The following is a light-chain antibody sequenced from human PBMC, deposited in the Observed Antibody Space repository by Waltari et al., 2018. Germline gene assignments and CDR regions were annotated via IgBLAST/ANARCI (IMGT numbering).Light chain of an antibody. V-gene: IGKV3-20*01. CDR1: QSVSGSY. Sequence: EIVLTQSPGTLSLSPGERATLSCRASQSVSGSYLAWYHQKPGQAPRLLIYAASSSATGIPDRFSGSGSGTDFTLTISRLEPEDFAVYYCQQYGSSPLTFGGGTKVEIK. J-gene: IGKJ4*01. CDR3: QQYGSSPLT. CDR2: AAS.